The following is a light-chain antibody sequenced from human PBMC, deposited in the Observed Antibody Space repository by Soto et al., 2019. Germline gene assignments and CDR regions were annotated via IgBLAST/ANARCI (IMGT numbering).Light chain of an antibody. V-gene: IGLV2-11*01. CDR1: SSDVGAYNY. Sequence: QSALTQPRSVSGSPGQSVTISCTGTSSDVGAYNYVSWYQQHPGKAPKLMICDVSKRPSGVPDRFSGSKSGNTASLTISGLQAEDEADYYCCSFAGSYTYVFGTGTKLTVL. CDR3: CSFAGSYTYV. CDR2: DVS. J-gene: IGLJ1*01.